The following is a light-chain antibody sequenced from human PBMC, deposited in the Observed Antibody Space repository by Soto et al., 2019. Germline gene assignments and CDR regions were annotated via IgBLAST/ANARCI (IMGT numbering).Light chain of an antibody. CDR1: QSVSSSS. V-gene: IGKV3-20*01. J-gene: IGKJ1*01. CDR3: QQYGSSPRT. Sequence: EMVLTQFPDTLSLSPGERATLSCRASQSVSSSSLAWYQQKRGQAPRLLIHGASSRAIGIPDRFSGSGPGTDFTLTISRLEPEDFAVYYCQQYGSSPRTFGQGTKVEV. CDR2: GAS.